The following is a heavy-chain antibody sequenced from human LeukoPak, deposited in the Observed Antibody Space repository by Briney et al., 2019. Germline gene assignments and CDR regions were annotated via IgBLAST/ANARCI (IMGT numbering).Heavy chain of an antibody. D-gene: IGHD4-17*01. V-gene: IGHV4-59*11. CDR1: GDSFSSHY. Sequence: KPSETLSLTCAVSGDSFSSHYWTWIRQAPGRGLEWIGYISYIGTTNYNPSLKSRVAISIDTSKNQLSLKLTSVTTADTAVYYCARDLVTVTKGFDIWGLGTMVSVSS. CDR2: ISYIGTT. J-gene: IGHJ3*02. CDR3: ARDLVTVTKGFDI.